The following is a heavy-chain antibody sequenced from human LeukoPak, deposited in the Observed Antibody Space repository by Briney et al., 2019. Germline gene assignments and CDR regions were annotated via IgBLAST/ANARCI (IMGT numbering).Heavy chain of an antibody. CDR3: AREPGYGDSSYNWFDP. D-gene: IGHD4-17*01. Sequence: SETLSLTCTVSGGSISSYYWSWIRQPPGKGLEWIGYIYYNGGTNYNPSLRSRVTISVDTSKNHFSLRLSSVTAADTAVYYCAREPGYGDSSYNWFDPWGQGTLVTVSS. CDR2: IYYNGGT. J-gene: IGHJ5*02. V-gene: IGHV4-59*01. CDR1: GGSISSYY.